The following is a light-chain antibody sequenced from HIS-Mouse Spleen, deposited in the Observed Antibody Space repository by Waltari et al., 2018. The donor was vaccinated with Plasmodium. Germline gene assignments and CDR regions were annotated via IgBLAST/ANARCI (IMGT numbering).Light chain of an antibody. CDR2: WAA. CDR3: QQYYSTPWT. V-gene: IGKV4-1*01. Sequence: DIVMNQSPDSLAVSLGERATINCKSSQSFLYSSNNKNYLAWYQQKPGQPPKLLIYWAATRESGVPDRFSGSGSGTDFTLTISSLQAEDVAVYYCQQYYSTPWTFGQGTKVEIK. CDR1: QSFLYSSNNKNY. J-gene: IGKJ1*01.